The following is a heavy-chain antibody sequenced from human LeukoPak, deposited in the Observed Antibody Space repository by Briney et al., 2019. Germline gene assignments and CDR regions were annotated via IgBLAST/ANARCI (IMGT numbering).Heavy chain of an antibody. Sequence: ASVKVSCKASGYTFTSYGISWVRQAPGQGLEWMEWISAYNGNTNYAQKLQGRVTMTTDTSTSTAYMELRSLRSDDTAVYYCARWEVPYYDILTGYGAWDYWGQGTLVTVSS. V-gene: IGHV1-18*01. CDR3: ARWEVPYYDILTGYGAWDY. CDR1: GYTFTSYG. J-gene: IGHJ4*02. CDR2: ISAYNGNT. D-gene: IGHD3-9*01.